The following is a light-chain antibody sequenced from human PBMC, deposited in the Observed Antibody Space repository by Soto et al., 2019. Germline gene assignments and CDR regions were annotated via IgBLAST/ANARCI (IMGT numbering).Light chain of an antibody. CDR3: QKYNSAPFT. J-gene: IGKJ3*01. Sequence: ESQLISFPSSPSESVGDRVTITCRASQGISNYLAWYQQKPGKVPKLLIYAASTLQSGVPSRFSGSGSGTDFTLTISSLQPEDVATYYCQKYNSAPFTFGPGTKVDIK. CDR2: AAS. V-gene: IGKV1-27*01. CDR1: QGISNY.